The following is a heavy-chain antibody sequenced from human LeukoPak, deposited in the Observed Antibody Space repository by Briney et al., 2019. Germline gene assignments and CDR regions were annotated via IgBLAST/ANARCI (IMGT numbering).Heavy chain of an antibody. D-gene: IGHD4-17*01. V-gene: IGHV3-73*01. Sequence: PGGSVRLSCASSGFTFSGSSMHGVRQACGKGLEGVGRIRSKANSYATAYAASVKGRFTISRDDSKNTAYLQMNSLKTEDTAVYYCTMTTVTPSLGYWGQGTLVTVSS. CDR1: GFTFSGSS. CDR3: TMTTVTPSLGY. J-gene: IGHJ4*02. CDR2: IRSKANSYAT.